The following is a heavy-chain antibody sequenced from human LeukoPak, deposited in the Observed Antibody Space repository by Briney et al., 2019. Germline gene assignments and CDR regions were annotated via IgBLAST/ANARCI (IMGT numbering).Heavy chain of an antibody. CDR1: GGSICSSSYY. CDR3: ARQVGDSGTYYVHLVPFDY. CDR2: IYYSGST. J-gene: IGHJ4*02. V-gene: IGHV4-39*01. Sequence: SETLSLTCTVSGGSICSSSYYWGWIRQPPGKGLEWIGSIYYSGSTYYNPSLKSRVTISVDTSKNLFSLKLSSVTAADTAVYYCARQVGDSGTYYVHLVPFDYWGQGTLVTVSS. D-gene: IGHD1-26*01.